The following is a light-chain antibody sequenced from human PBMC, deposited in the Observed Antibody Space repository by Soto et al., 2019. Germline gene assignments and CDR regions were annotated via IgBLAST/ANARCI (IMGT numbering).Light chain of an antibody. J-gene: IGKJ1*01. CDR2: DAS. CDR1: QSISSW. Sequence: DIQMTQSPSTLSASVGDRVTITCRASQSISSWLAWYQQKPGKAPKLLIYDASSLESGVPSRFSGSGSGTEFTLTSSSLQPDDFATYYCQQYNSYSPAFGQGTKVEI. V-gene: IGKV1-5*01. CDR3: QQYNSYSPA.